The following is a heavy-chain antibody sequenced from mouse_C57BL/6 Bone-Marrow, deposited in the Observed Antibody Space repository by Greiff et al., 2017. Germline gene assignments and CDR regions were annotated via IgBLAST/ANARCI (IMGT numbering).Heavy chain of an antibody. V-gene: IGHV5-15*01. CDR3: AIRAIGLYAMDY. CDR1: GFTFSDSG. J-gene: IGHJ4*01. D-gene: IGHD2-14*01. Sequence: EVKLMESGGGLVQPGGSLKLSCAASGFTFSDSGMAWVRQAPRKGPEWVAFISNLAYSIYYADTVTGRFTISRENAKNTLYLEMSSLSSEDTAMYYCAIRAIGLYAMDYWGQGTSVTVSS. CDR2: ISNLAYSI.